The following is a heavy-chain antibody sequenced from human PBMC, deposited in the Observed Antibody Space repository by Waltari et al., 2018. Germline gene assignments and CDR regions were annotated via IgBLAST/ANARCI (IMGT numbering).Heavy chain of an antibody. V-gene: IGHV3-15*07. J-gene: IGHJ4*02. CDR2: MKTRTDGEXT. CDR1: GFTXTNAW. Sequence: EVQLVESGGGFVKPGGSLXLSCAASGFTXTNAWMNWVRQAPGRGLEWVGRMKTRTDGEXTDYASPVXDRFXISXDDSXXTXYLQMTGLXXEDTXVYYCATGTXXLVTPFYXGQGTLVTVXS. D-gene: IGHD2-21*02. CDR3: ATGTXXLVTPFY.